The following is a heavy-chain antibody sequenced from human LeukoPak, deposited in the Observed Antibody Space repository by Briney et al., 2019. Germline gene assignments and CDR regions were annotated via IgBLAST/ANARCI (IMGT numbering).Heavy chain of an antibody. J-gene: IGHJ4*02. CDR3: TKARDDYGVDTIDS. D-gene: IGHD3-3*01. Sequence: GGSLRLSCATSGFTFNNYAMTWVRQAPGKGLEWVSAIRSSGATTYYADSVKGRFTISRDNSKNTVNLQMNSLRAEDTAIYYCTKARDDYGVDTIDSWGQGTLVTVSS. CDR1: GFTFNNYA. V-gene: IGHV3-23*01. CDR2: IRSSGATT.